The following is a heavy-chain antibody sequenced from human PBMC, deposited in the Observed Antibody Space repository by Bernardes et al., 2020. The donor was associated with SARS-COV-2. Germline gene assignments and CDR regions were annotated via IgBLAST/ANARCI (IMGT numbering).Heavy chain of an antibody. J-gene: IGHJ6*02. Sequence: GGSLRLSCAASGFTFSSYAMSWVRQAPGTGLEWVSAISSSGGSTYYADSVKGRYTISRDNSKNTLYLQMNSLRAEDTAVYYCARYCVSTSCYDGDYYGMDVWGQGTTVTVSS. CDR2: ISSSGGST. D-gene: IGHD2-2*01. V-gene: IGHV3-23*01. CDR1: GFTFSSYA. CDR3: ARYCVSTSCYDGDYYGMDV.